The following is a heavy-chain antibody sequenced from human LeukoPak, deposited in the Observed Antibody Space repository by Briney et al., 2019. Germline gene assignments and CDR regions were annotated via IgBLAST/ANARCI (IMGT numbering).Heavy chain of an antibody. CDR1: GFTFSSYA. V-gene: IGHV3-23*01. J-gene: IGHJ3*02. CDR2: ISGSGGST. CDR3: AKTGMYWNGYYIDYRAFDN. D-gene: IGHD3-3*01. Sequence: GGSLRLSCAASGFTFSSYAMSWVRQAPGKGLEWVSAISGSGGSTYYADSVKGRFTISRDNSKNTLYLQMNGLRAEDTALYYCAKTGMYWNGYYIDYRAFDNWGQGTMVTVSS.